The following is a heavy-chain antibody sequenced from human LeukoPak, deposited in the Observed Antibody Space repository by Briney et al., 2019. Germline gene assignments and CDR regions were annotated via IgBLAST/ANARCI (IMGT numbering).Heavy chain of an antibody. CDR2: ISYDGSNK. CDR3: AKDLGVGLERRFDP. J-gene: IGHJ5*02. D-gene: IGHD1-1*01. CDR1: GFTFSSYG. Sequence: GGSLRLSCAASGFTFSSYGMHWVRQAPGKGLEWVAVISYDGSNKYYADSLKGRFTISRDNSKNTLYLQMNSLRAEDTAVYYCAKDLGVGLERRFDPWGQGTLVTVFS. V-gene: IGHV3-30*18.